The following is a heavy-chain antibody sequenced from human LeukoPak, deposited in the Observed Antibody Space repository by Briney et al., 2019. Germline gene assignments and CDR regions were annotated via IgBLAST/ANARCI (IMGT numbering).Heavy chain of an antibody. CDR3: ARGIGWELLNYFDY. Sequence: SETLSLTCTVSGGSISSYYWSWIRQPAGKGLDWIGRIYTSGSTNYNPSLKSRVTMSVDTSKNQFSLKLSSVTAADTAVYYWARGIGWELLNYFDYWGQGTLVTVSS. D-gene: IGHD1-26*01. CDR2: IYTSGST. J-gene: IGHJ4*02. CDR1: GGSISSYY. V-gene: IGHV4-4*07.